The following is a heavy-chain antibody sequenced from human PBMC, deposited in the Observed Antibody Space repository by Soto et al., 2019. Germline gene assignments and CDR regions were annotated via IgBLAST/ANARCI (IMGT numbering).Heavy chain of an antibody. J-gene: IGHJ6*02. Sequence: GGSLRLSCAASGFSFSSYAMSWVRQAPGKGLEWVSAISGSGGSTYYADSVKGRFTISRDNSKNTLYLQMNSLRAEDTAVYYCAKDLKGVGDIVLMVYANYGXDVWGQGTTVTVSS. CDR2: ISGSGGST. CDR3: AKDLKGVGDIVLMVYANYGXDV. D-gene: IGHD2-8*01. V-gene: IGHV3-23*01. CDR1: GFSFSSYA.